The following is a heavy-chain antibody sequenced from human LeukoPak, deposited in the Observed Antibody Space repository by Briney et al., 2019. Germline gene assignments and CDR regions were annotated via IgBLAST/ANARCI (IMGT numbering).Heavy chain of an antibody. V-gene: IGHV3-48*01. CDR3: ARGGYYDGSGYYYLDY. D-gene: IGHD3-22*01. CDR1: GFTFSTYS. J-gene: IGHJ4*02. Sequence: PGRSLGLSCAASGFTFSTYSMNWVRHAPGKGLEWVSYISSSDSPIDYTDSVKGRFTISRDNAKNSLYLQMNSLRVEDAAVYYCARGGYYDGSGYYYLDYWGQGTLVTVSS. CDR2: ISSSDSPI.